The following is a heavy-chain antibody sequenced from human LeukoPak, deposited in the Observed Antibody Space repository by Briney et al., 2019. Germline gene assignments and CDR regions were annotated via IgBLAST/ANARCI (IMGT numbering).Heavy chain of an antibody. Sequence: PGGSLRLSCAASGFTFSTYGIHWVRQAPGKGLEWVAVISYDGNNKYYADSVKGRFTISRDNAKNSLYLQMNSLRAEDTAVYYCARLFSTAHYWGQGTLVTVSS. CDR2: ISYDGNNK. J-gene: IGHJ4*02. D-gene: IGHD2-21*01. V-gene: IGHV3-33*01. CDR3: ARLFSTAHY. CDR1: GFTFSTYG.